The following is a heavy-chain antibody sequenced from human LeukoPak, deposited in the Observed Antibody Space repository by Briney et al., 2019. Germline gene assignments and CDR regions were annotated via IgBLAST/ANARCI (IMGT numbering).Heavy chain of an antibody. CDR2: INHSGST. V-gene: IGHV4-34*01. Sequence: KASETLSLTCAVYGGSFSGYYWSWIRQPPGKGLEWIGEINHSGSTNYNPSLKSRVTISVDTSKNQFSLKLSSVTAADTAVYYCARGVPTRYDSSGYYVFDYWGQGTLVTVSS. D-gene: IGHD3-22*01. CDR3: ARGVPTRYDSSGYYVFDY. CDR1: GGSFSGYY. J-gene: IGHJ4*02.